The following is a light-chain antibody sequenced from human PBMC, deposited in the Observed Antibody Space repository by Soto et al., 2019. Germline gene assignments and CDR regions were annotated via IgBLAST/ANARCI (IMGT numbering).Light chain of an antibody. CDR3: QQYGRSSWT. J-gene: IGKJ1*01. Sequence: EIVLTQSPGTLSLSPGERATLSCRASQSVSSSSLAWYQQKPGQDPSLHIYGASSRATGIPDRFSGSGSGTDFALTISRLEPEDFAVYYCQQYGRSSWTFGQGTKVEIK. CDR1: QSVSSSS. V-gene: IGKV3-20*01. CDR2: GAS.